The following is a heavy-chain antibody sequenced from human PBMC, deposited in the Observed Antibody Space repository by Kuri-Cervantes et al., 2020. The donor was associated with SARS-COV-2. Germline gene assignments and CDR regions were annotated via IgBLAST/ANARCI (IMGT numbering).Heavy chain of an antibody. CDR2: INEDGNEK. Sequence: GGSLRLSCVASGFTFSTSWVSWVRQAPGKGLEWVASINEDGNEKYYVDSVKGRLTISRDNAKNSLFLQMNSLRAEDTAVYYCARENDTGYYPYFDYWGQGTLVTVSS. D-gene: IGHD3-9*01. J-gene: IGHJ4*02. CDR1: GFTFSTSW. CDR3: ARENDTGYYPYFDY. V-gene: IGHV3-7*04.